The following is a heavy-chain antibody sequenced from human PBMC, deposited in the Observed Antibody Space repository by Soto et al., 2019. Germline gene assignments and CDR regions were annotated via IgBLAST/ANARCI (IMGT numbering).Heavy chain of an antibody. CDR3: IRGLYNSGWYMDYFDS. CDR1: GFTFSSDW. J-gene: IGHJ4*02. D-gene: IGHD6-19*01. V-gene: IGHV3-7*04. Sequence: EVQLVESGGGVVQPGGSLRLSCAASGFTFSSDWMRWVRQAPGKGLEWVANIKEDGGKKYYVDSVRGRFTISRDNAKNSTYLEMNSLVAENTAVYCGIRGLYNSGWYMDYFDSWSQGKLVTVSP. CDR2: IKEDGGKK.